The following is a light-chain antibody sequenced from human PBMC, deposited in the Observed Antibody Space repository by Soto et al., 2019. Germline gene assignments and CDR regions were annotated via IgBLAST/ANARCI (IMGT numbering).Light chain of an antibody. V-gene: IGKV3-20*01. CDR1: QSVNSNY. CDR3: QQYSSSPPEFT. J-gene: IGKJ3*01. CDR2: GAS. Sequence: EIVLTQSPGTLSVSPGERVTLSCRASQSVNSNYLAWYQQRPGQAPRLLIFGASYRATGIPDRFSGSGSGTDFTLTISRLVPEDFAVYYCQQYSSSPPEFTYGPGTKVDSK.